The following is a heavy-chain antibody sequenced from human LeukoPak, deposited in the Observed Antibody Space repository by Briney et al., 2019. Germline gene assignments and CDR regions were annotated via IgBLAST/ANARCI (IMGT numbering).Heavy chain of an antibody. V-gene: IGHV3-33*01. CDR1: GFTFSTYG. CDR2: IWRDGSHK. J-gene: IGHJ3*01. CDR3: ARGWGSNVYASAFDV. Sequence: PGGSLRLSCAASGFTFSTYGMHWVRQAPGKGLEWVTVIWRDGSHKDYADSVKGRFTISRDNSKNTLYLQMNDLRAEDTAVYYCARGWGSNVYASAFDVWGQGTIVTVSS. D-gene: IGHD3-16*01.